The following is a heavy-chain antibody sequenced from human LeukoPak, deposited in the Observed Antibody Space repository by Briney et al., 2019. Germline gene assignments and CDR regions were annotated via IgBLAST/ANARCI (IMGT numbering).Heavy chain of an antibody. D-gene: IGHD6-13*01. V-gene: IGHV5-10-1*01. CDR2: IDPSDSYT. CDR3: ARRYRSSWYAAGY. Sequence: GALLQISCKGSGYSSTSCWNSCGRQMPGEEVEWMGRIDPSDSYTNYSPSFQGHVTISADKSISTAYLQWTSLNASDTAMYYCARRYRSSWYAAGYWGQGTLVTVSS. J-gene: IGHJ4*02. CDR1: GYSSTSCW.